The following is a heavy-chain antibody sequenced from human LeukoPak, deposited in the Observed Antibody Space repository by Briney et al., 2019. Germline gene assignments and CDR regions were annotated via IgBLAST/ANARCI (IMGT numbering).Heavy chain of an antibody. V-gene: IGHV4-30-4*01. J-gene: IGHJ4*02. CDR3: ARVTLYCGGDCSDY. CDR1: GGSISSGDYY. D-gene: IGHD2-21*02. Sequence: SETLSLTCTVSGGSISSGDYYWSWIRQPPGKGLEWIGYIYYSGSTYYNPSLKSRATISVDTSKNQFSLKLSSVTAADTAVYYCARVTLYCGGDCSDYWGQGTLVTVSS. CDR2: IYYSGST.